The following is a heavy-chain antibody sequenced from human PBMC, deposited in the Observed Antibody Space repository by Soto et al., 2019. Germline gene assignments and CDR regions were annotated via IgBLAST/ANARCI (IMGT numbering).Heavy chain of an antibody. J-gene: IGHJ4*02. Sequence: QVLLEQRGAGLLKPSETLSLTCAVYGGPFSGYYWTWIRQPPGRGLEWLGEINHSGITDYNPSLKSRVSISIDTSKNQFPLKLNSVTVADTAVYYCAVGPRMWLAGGGYWGQGTLVTVSS. CDR2: INHSGIT. CDR1: GGPFSGYY. CDR3: AVGPRMWLAGGGY. D-gene: IGHD6-19*01. V-gene: IGHV4-34*01.